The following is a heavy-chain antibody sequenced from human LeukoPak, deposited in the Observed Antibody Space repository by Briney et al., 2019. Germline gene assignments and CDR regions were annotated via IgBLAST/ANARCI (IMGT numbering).Heavy chain of an antibody. Sequence: PGGSLRLSCAASGFRFSTYWMTWVRQAPGKGLEWVANIKQDGSEKYYVDSVKGRFTVSRDNAKNSLYLEVNSLRAEDTAVYYCARRGYFEFWSGYFQRLEGWFDPWGQGTLVTVSS. CDR1: GFRFSTYW. CDR2: IKQDGSEK. V-gene: IGHV3-7*01. D-gene: IGHD3-3*01. J-gene: IGHJ5*02. CDR3: ARRGYFEFWSGYFQRLEGWFDP.